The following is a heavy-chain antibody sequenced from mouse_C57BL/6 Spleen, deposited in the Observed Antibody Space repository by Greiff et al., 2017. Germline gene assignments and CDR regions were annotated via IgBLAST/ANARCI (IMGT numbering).Heavy chain of an antibody. V-gene: IGHV5-12*01. J-gene: IGHJ3*01. D-gene: IGHD1-1*01. CDR1: GFTFSDYY. CDR2: LSNGGGST. Sequence: DVKLVESGGGLVQPGGSLKLSCAASGFTFSDYYMYWVRQTPEKRLEWVAYLSNGGGSTYYPDTVKGRFTISRDNAKNTLYLQMSRLKSEDTAMYYCAREDYGSSPLFAYWGQGTLVTVSA. CDR3: AREDYGSSPLFAY.